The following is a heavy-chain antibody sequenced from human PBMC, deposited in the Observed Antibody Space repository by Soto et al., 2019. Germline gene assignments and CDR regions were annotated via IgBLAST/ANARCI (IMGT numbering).Heavy chain of an antibody. V-gene: IGHV4-59*01. CDR3: ARRWSGIDY. CDR2: IHYSGTT. CDR1: GGSINTYY. Sequence: QVQLQESGPGLVKPSETLSLTCTVSGGSINTYYWSWIRQPPGAGLEWIGYIHYSGTTNYNPSLMSRVTISMDTSKNQFSLKLTSMTAAYTAVYYCARRWSGIDYWGQGTLVTVSS. J-gene: IGHJ4*02. D-gene: IGHD3-3*01.